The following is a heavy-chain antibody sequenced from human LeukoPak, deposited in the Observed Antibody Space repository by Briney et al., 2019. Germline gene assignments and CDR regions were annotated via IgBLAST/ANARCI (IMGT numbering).Heavy chain of an antibody. J-gene: IGHJ4*02. V-gene: IGHV1-2*02. D-gene: IGHD6-13*01. Sequence: ASVKVSCKASGYTFTGYYMHWVRPAPGQGLEWMGWINPNSGGTNYAQKFQGRVTMTRDTSISTAYMELSRLRSDDTAVYYCARGRASSSWYDYWGQGTLVTVSS. CDR1: GYTFTGYY. CDR3: ARGRASSSWYDY. CDR2: INPNSGGT.